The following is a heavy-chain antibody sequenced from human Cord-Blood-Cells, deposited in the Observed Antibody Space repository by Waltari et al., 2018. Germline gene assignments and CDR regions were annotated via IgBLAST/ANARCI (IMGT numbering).Heavy chain of an antibody. CDR1: GYTFTSYD. Sequence: QVQLVQSGAEVKKPGASVKVSCKASGYTFTSYDINWVRQATGQGLEWMGWMNPNSGNTGYAQKFQGRVTMTRNTSISTAYMERSSLRSEVTAVYYCASSRGISGYSSGWYHAFDIWGQGTMVTVSS. D-gene: IGHD6-19*01. CDR2: MNPNSGNT. V-gene: IGHV1-8*01. J-gene: IGHJ3*02. CDR3: ASSRGISGYSSGWYHAFDI.